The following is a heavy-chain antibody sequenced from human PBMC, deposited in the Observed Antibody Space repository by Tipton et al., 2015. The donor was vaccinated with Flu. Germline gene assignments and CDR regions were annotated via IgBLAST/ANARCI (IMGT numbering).Heavy chain of an antibody. CDR1: GGSISRSSYN. CDR3: ARLSYYDVDLKNFYFDY. Sequence: TLSLTCTDSGGSISRSSYNWGWIRQPPGKGLEWIAGIYYSGRTYYNPSLKSRVTISVDTSKSQFSLKLRSVTAADTAVYYCARLSYYDVDLKNFYFDYWGQGALVTVSS. D-gene: IGHD3-10*02. CDR2: IYYSGRT. V-gene: IGHV4-39*01. J-gene: IGHJ4*02.